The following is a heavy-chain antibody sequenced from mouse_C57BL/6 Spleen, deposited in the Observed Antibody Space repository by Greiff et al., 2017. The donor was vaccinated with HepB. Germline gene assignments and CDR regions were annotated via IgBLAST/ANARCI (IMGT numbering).Heavy chain of an antibody. J-gene: IGHJ2*01. D-gene: IGHD4-1*01. CDR3: ARWGETGTYFDY. V-gene: IGHV3-6*01. CDR1: GYSITSGYY. Sequence: EVKLQQSGPGLVKPSQSLSLTCSVTGYSITSGYYWNWIRQFPGNKLEWMGYISYDGSNNYNPSLKNRNSITRDPSKNPFFLKLNSVTTEDTATYYCARWGETGTYFDYWGQGTTLTVSS. CDR2: ISYDGSN.